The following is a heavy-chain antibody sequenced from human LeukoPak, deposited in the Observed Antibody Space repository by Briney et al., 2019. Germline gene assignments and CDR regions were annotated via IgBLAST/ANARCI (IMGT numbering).Heavy chain of an antibody. D-gene: IGHD3-10*02. CDR1: GFTFSSYE. CDR3: AELGITMIGGV. Sequence: VGSLRLSRAAPGFTFSSYEMNWVRQAPGKGLEWVSYISSSGSTIYYADSVKGRFTISRDNAKNSLYLQMSSLRAEDTAVYYCAELGITMIGGVWGKGTTVTISS. CDR2: ISSSGSTI. J-gene: IGHJ6*04. V-gene: IGHV3-48*03.